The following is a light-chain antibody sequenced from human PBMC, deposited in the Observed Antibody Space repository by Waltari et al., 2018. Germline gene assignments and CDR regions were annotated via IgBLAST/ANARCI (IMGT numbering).Light chain of an antibody. J-gene: IGLJ2*01. V-gene: IGLV2-23*02. Sequence: QSALTQPASVSGSPGQSITISCTGTSSDVGGYNYVSWYQQHPGKAPKLMIYDVSKRPSGVSNRFSGSKSGNTASLTISGLQAEDEADYYCCSYAGSSTWGVFGGGTKLTVL. CDR3: CSYAGSSTWGV. CDR2: DVS. CDR1: SSDVGGYNY.